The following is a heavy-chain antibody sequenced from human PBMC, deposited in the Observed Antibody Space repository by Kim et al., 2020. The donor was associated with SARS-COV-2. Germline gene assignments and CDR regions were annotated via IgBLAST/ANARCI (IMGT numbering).Heavy chain of an antibody. CDR3: ARGPTSGYSGDYYYYGM. CDR2: ISYDGSNK. V-gene: IGHV3-30*04. CDR1: GFTFSSYA. J-gene: IGHJ6*01. Sequence: GGSLRLSCAASGFTFSSYAMHWVRQAPGKGLECVAVISYDGSNKYYADTVKGRFTISRDNSKNTLYLQMNSLSAEDTAVYYCARGPTSGYSGDYYYYGM. D-gene: IGHD5-12*01.